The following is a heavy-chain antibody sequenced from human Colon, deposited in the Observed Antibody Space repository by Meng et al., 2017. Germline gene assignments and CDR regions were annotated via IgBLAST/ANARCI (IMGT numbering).Heavy chain of an antibody. J-gene: IGHJ4*02. CDR2: IDHRGDP. CDR3: ARHGGYYQDY. D-gene: IGHD4-23*01. CDR1: GGSITTNSY. Sequence: VHLLESGPGLVNPSGTLSLTCAVSGGSITTNSYWSWVRQSPEKGLGWIGQIDHRGDPYYNPSLKSRVTMSVDRSKSQVSLQLTSVTAADTAVYYCARHGGYYQDYWGQGTLVTVSS. V-gene: IGHV4-4*02.